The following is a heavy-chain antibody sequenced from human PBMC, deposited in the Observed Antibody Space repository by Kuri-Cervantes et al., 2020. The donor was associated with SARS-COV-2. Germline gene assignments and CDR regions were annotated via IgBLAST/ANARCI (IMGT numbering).Heavy chain of an antibody. V-gene: IGHV3-49*04. CDR1: GFTFGDYA. J-gene: IGHJ4*02. D-gene: IGHD3-10*01. CDR2: IRSKAYGGTT. CDR3: TRDKNAGFVEPNDY. Sequence: GESLRLSCTASGFTFGDYAMSWVRQAPGKGLEWVGFIRSKAYGGTTEYAASVKGRFTISRDDSKSIAYLQMNSLKTEDTAVYYCTRDKNAGFVEPNDYWGQGTLVTVSS.